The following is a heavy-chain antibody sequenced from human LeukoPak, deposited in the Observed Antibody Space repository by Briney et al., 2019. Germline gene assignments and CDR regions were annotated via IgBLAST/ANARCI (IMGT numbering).Heavy chain of an antibody. CDR3: ARAARLGDFGSGSSHSPGYDY. J-gene: IGHJ4*02. CDR2: IHHSGST. Sequence: SETLSLTCAAYGGSFSGYYWSWFRQPPGKGLEWIGEIHHSGSTNYNPSLKSRVTISLDTSENQFSLKLSSVTAADTAVYYCARAARLGDFGSGSSHSPGYDYWGQGTLVTVSS. D-gene: IGHD3-10*01. V-gene: IGHV4-34*01. CDR1: GGSFSGYY.